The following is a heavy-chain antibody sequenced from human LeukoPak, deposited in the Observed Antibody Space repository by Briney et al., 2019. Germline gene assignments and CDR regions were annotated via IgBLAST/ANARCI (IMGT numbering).Heavy chain of an antibody. V-gene: IGHV1-69*05. CDR2: IIPIFGTA. CDR1: GGTFSSYA. CDR3: ARERSTSLHYYYYMDV. J-gene: IGHJ6*03. Sequence: SVKVSCKASGGTFSSYAISWVRQAPGQGLEWMGRIIPIFGTANYAQKFQGRVTITTDESTSTAYMELSSLRSEDTAVYYCARERSTSLHYYYYMDVWGKGTTVTVSS. D-gene: IGHD2-2*01.